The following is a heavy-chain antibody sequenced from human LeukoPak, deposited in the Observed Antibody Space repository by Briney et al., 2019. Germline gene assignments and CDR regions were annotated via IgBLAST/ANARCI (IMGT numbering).Heavy chain of an antibody. CDR1: GGSFSGYY. V-gene: IGHV4-34*01. D-gene: IGHD3-22*01. J-gene: IGHJ4*02. Sequence: SETLSLTCAVYGGSFSGYYWSWIRQPPGKGLEWIGEINHSGSTNYNPSLKSRVTISVDTSKNQFSLKLSSVTAADTAVYCCARAQGNYYDSSGYYFDYWGQGTLVTVSS. CDR3: ARAQGNYYDSSGYYFDY. CDR2: INHSGST.